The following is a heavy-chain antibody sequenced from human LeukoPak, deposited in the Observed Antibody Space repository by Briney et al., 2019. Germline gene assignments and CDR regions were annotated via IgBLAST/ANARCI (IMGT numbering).Heavy chain of an antibody. Sequence: SVKVSCKASGGTFSSYAISWVRQAPGQGLEWMGGIIPIFGTANYAQKFQGRVTVTADKSTSTAYMELSSLRSEDTAVYYCASLAVAGPWDYWGQGTLVTVSS. CDR3: ASLAVAGPWDY. V-gene: IGHV1-69*06. CDR1: GGTFSSYA. CDR2: IIPIFGTA. D-gene: IGHD6-19*01. J-gene: IGHJ4*02.